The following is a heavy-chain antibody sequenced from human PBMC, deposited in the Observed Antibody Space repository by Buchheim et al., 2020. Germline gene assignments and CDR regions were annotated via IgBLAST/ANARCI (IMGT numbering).Heavy chain of an antibody. CDR2: ISSGSSTI. D-gene: IGHD3-3*01. CDR1: GFTFSDYS. V-gene: IGHV3-48*01. CDR3: VKEWNLNYFFDY. J-gene: IGHJ4*02. Sequence: EVQLVESGGGLVQPGGSLRLFCAASGFTFSDYSMNWVRQAPGKGPEWVSYISSGSSTIYYADSVKGRFTVSRDNSNNTLYLQMDSLRADDTAVYYCVKEWNLNYFFDYWGQGTL.